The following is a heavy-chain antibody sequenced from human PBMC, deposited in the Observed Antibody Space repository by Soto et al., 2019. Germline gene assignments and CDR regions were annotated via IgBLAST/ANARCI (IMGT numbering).Heavy chain of an antibody. Sequence: QVQLQESGPGLVKPSQTLSLTCTVSGGSISTGGYYWSWIRQHPGRGLEWIGYIYLSGMTYSNPSLQSRVAISIDTSKNQFSLKLSSVTAADTAVYYCATVRWELHDAFDIWGQGKMVSVSS. J-gene: IGHJ3*02. CDR1: GGSISTGGYY. CDR2: IYLSGMT. V-gene: IGHV4-31*03. D-gene: IGHD1-26*01. CDR3: ATVRWELHDAFDI.